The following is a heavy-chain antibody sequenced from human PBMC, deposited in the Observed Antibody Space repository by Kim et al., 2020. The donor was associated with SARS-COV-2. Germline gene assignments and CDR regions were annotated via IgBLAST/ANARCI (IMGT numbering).Heavy chain of an antibody. CDR2: ISGDGGST. J-gene: IGHJ6*02. Sequence: GGSLRLSCAASGFTFDDYAMHWVRQAPGKGLEWVSLISGDGGSTYYADSVKGRFTISRDNSKNSLYLQMNSLRTEDTAMYYCAKDMGDVWSGLTIPADGMDVWGQGTTVTVSS. CDR1: GFTFDDYA. D-gene: IGHD3-3*01. CDR3: AKDMGDVWSGLTIPADGMDV. V-gene: IGHV3-43*02.